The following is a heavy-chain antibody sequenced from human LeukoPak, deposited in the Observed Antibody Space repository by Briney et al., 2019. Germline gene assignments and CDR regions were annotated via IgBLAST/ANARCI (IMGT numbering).Heavy chain of an antibody. J-gene: IGHJ4*02. V-gene: IGHV3-21*01. CDR3: ARDLRGSGSSDY. CDR2: ISSSSSYI. Sequence: GGSLRLSCAASGFTFSSYSMNWVRQAPGKGLEWVSSISSSSSYIYYADSVKGRFTISRDNAKNSLYLQMNSLRAEDTAVYYCARDLRGSGSSDYWGQRTLVTVSS. CDR1: GFTFSSYS. D-gene: IGHD3-10*01.